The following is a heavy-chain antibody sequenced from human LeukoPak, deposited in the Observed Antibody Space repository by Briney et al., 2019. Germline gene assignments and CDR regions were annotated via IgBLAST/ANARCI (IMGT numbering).Heavy chain of an antibody. J-gene: IGHJ5*02. D-gene: IGHD1-26*01. CDR3: ARDALPSPYSGSPPTWFDP. CDR2: ISAYNGNT. Sequence: ASVKVSCKASGYTFTNYGISWVRQAPGQGLEWMGWISAYNGNTNYAQKLQGRVTMTRDMSTSTVYMELSSLRSEDTAVYYCARDALPSPYSGSPPTWFDPWGQGTLVTVSS. CDR1: GYTFTNYG. V-gene: IGHV1-18*01.